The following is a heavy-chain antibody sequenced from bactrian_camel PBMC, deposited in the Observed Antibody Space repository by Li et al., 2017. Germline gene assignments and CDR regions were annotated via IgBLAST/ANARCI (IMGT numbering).Heavy chain of an antibody. CDR3: AAKRVASTYCWGSYGY. CDR1: GNTTTTHC. D-gene: IGHD5*01. V-gene: IGHV3S53*01. J-gene: IGHJ4*01. CDR2: IEENGDT. Sequence: HVQLVESGGRSVEAGGSLTLSCQASGNTTTTHCLAWFRHPPGQTREAIARIEENGDTNYENSVKGRFIISQDNTRRTLTLQMNNLQPEDTAIYYCAAKRVASTYCWGSYGYFGQGTQVTVS.